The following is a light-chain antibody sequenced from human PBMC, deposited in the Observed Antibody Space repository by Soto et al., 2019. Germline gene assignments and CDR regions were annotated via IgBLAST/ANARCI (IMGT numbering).Light chain of an antibody. CDR1: QSVGSSY. V-gene: IGKV3-20*01. CDR2: AAS. J-gene: IGKJ5*01. Sequence: EIVLTQSPGTLSLSPGERATLSCRASQSVGSSYLAWYQQKPGQAPRLLIYAASSRATGVPERFSGSGSGTDFTLTISRLEPEDFAVYYCQQYGISPPNTLGQGTRLEIK. CDR3: QQYGISPPNT.